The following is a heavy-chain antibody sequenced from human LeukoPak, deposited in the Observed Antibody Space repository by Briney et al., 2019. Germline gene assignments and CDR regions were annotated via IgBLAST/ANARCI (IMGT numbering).Heavy chain of an antibody. CDR3: ATNLYYDSGTGLPADFQH. CDR2: FDPEDGET. J-gene: IGHJ1*01. V-gene: IGHV1-24*01. CDR1: GYTLTELS. D-gene: IGHD3-10*01. Sequence: GASVKVSCKVSGYTLTELSMHWVRQAPGKGLEWMGGFDPEDGETIYAQKFQGSVTMTEDTSTDTAYMELSSLRSEDTAVYYCATNLYYDSGTGLPADFQHWGQGTLVTVSS.